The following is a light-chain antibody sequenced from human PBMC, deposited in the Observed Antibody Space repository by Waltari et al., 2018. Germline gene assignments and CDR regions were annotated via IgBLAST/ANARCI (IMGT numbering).Light chain of an antibody. V-gene: IGLV1-47*01. Sequence: QSVLTQPPSPSGTPGQRVTISCSGSRSTTGHNYVNLYQQPPGTAPKLLIYRNNQRPSGVPDRFSGSKSGTSASLAISGLRSEDEADYYCAAWDDSLSGRVFGGGTKVTVL. CDR3: AAWDDSLSGRV. CDR1: RSTTGHNY. J-gene: IGLJ3*02. CDR2: RNN.